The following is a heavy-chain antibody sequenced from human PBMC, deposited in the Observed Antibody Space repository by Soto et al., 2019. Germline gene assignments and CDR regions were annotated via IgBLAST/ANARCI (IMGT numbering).Heavy chain of an antibody. CDR1: GDSVSSNSAA. V-gene: IGHV6-1*01. J-gene: IGHJ6*02. CDR3: ARDRTSQLWDRYYYYGMDV. Sequence: SQTLSLTCAISGDSVSSNSAAWNWIRQSPSRGLEWLGRTYYRSKWYNDYAVSVKSRITINPDTSKNQFSLQLNSVTPEDTAVYYCARDRTSQLWDRYYYYGMDVWGQGTTVTVSS. CDR2: TYYRSKWYN. D-gene: IGHD5-18*01.